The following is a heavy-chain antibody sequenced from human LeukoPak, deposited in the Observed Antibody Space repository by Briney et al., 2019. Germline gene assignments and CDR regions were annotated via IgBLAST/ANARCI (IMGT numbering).Heavy chain of an antibody. V-gene: IGHV1-18*01. Sequence: VASVKVSCKASGYTFTSYGISWVRQAPGQGLEWMGWIGAYNGNTSYAQKLQGRVTMTTDTSTSTAYMELRSLRSDDTAVYYCARSEVLLWFGELGGYWGQGTLVTVSS. CDR1: GYTFTSYG. CDR3: ARSEVLLWFGELGGY. J-gene: IGHJ4*02. CDR2: IGAYNGNT. D-gene: IGHD3-10*01.